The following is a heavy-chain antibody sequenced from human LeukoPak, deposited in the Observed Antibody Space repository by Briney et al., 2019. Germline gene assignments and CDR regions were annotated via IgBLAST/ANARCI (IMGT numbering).Heavy chain of an antibody. V-gene: IGHV1-8*03. CDR2: MNPNSGNT. D-gene: IGHD5-12*01. Sequence: ASVKVSCKASGYTFTSYDINWVRQAPGQGLEWMGWMNPNSGNTGYAQKFQGRVTITRNTSISTAYMELSSLRSEDTAVYYCAGGRLRLELGYYYYYMDAWGKGTTVTVSS. J-gene: IGHJ6*03. CDR1: GYTFTSYD. CDR3: AGGRLRLELGYYYYYMDA.